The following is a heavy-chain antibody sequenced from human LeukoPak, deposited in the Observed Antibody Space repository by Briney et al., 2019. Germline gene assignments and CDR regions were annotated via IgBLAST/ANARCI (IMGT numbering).Heavy chain of an antibody. J-gene: IGHJ4*02. Sequence: GGSLRLSCAASGFTFSNYGMNWVRQAPGKGLEWVSVLYSGGSTYYADSVKGRFTISRDSSKNTLYLQMNTLRAEDTAVYYCARESSGYYFDYWGQGTLVTVSS. D-gene: IGHD6-25*01. V-gene: IGHV3-53*01. CDR3: ARESSGYYFDY. CDR2: LYSGGST. CDR1: GFTFSNYG.